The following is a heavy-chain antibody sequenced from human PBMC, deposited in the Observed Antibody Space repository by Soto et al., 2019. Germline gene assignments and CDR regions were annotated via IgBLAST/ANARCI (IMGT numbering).Heavy chain of an antibody. CDR2: ISYDGSDK. CDR1: VFKYTDFA. V-gene: IGHV3-30*09. CDR3: ARRAWDSYYAIDV. D-gene: IGHD3-22*01. Sequence: ESGGGEVQPGRSLRLSCAASVFKYTDFALHWVRQAPGKGLEWVAIISYDGSDKYYADSVKGRFVISRDNPKNTLYLEMNSLRPEDTAVYFCARRAWDSYYAIDVWGQGTTVTVFS. J-gene: IGHJ6*02.